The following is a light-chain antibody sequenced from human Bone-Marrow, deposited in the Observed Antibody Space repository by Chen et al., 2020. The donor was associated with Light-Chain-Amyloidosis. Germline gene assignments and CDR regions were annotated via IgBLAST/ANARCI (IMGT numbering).Light chain of an antibody. Sequence: QSALTQPASVSGSPGQSITISCTGTSSDVGTYNLVSWYQQRPGQAPKLLIFEVTKRPSGISYRFSGSKSGNTASLAISGLQAWDEGEYYGCSYMGLTTSLVFGGGTKVTVL. CDR2: EVT. J-gene: IGLJ3*02. CDR3: CSYMGLTTSLV. CDR1: SSDVGTYNL. V-gene: IGLV2-23*02.